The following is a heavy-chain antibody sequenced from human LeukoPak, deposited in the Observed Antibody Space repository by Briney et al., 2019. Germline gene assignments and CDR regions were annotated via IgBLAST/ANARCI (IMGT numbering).Heavy chain of an antibody. D-gene: IGHD1-1*01. CDR2: IDYSGTT. J-gene: IGHJ4*02. V-gene: IGHV4-39*07. Sequence: SETLSLTCTVAGGSIGKTSYYWGCIRQPPGKGLEWIGNIDYSGTTYYNPSLKSRVTISVDTSKNQFSLTLNSVTAADTAVYFCARFKQLGRSFDSWGLGSLVTVSS. CDR1: GGSIGKTSYY. CDR3: ARFKQLGRSFDS.